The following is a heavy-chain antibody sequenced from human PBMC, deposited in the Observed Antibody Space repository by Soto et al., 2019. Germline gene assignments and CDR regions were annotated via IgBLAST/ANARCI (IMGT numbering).Heavy chain of an antibody. CDR2: IDHSGTT. J-gene: IGHJ3*02. CDR3: ARGKFYAFDI. CDR1: GVSISIPNW. Sequence: QVQLQESGPGLVKPSGTLSLTCAVSGVSISIPNWWAWVRQAPGKGLEWIGEIDHSGTTNYNPSLNSRVTISLDRSKNRFSLRLTSVAAADTAVYFCARGKFYAFDIWGQGTMVTVSS. V-gene: IGHV4-4*02.